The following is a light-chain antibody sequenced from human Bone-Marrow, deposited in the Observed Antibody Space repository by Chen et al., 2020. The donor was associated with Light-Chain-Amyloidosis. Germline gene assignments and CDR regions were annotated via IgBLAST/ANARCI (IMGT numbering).Light chain of an antibody. Sequence: EIVLTQSPGTLSLSPGEGANLSCRASQTISSNYLTWYQQKFGQAPRLLIYGSSSRATGIPDRFTGSGSGTDFTLTINRLAPEDFEMYYCQQYGTSPLTFGGGTKVEIK. CDR1: QTISSNY. CDR2: GSS. J-gene: IGKJ4*01. CDR3: QQYGTSPLT. V-gene: IGKV3-20*01.